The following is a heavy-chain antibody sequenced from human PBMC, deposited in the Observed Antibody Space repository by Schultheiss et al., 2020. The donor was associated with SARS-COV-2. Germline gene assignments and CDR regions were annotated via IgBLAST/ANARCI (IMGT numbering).Heavy chain of an antibody. J-gene: IGHJ3*02. CDR2: IYYSGNT. D-gene: IGHD3-22*01. CDR3: ARRGYYDSLGFYHDAFDI. CDR1: GGSISSYY. V-gene: IGHV4-59*08. Sequence: SETLSLTCTVSGGSISSYYWSWIRQPPGKGLEWIGYIYYSGNTNYNPSLKSRVTMSVDTSKNQFSLKLSSVTAADTAVYYCARRGYYDSLGFYHDAFDIWGQGTMVTVSS.